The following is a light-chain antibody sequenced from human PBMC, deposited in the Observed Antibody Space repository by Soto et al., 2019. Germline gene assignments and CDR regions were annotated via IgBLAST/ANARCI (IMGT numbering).Light chain of an antibody. CDR2: WAS. Sequence: DIVMTQSPDSLAVSLGERATINCKSSQSVLYSSNNKNYLAWYQHKPGQPPKLLISWASTRESGVPDRFSGSGSVSDFTLAISSLQAEDVAVYYCHQYYSPPYTFGQGTKLEIK. V-gene: IGKV4-1*01. CDR3: HQYYSPPYT. J-gene: IGKJ2*01. CDR1: QSVLYSSNNKNY.